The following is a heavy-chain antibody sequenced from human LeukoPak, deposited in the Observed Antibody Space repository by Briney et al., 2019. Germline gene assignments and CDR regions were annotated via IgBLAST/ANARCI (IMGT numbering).Heavy chain of an antibody. J-gene: IGHJ4*02. V-gene: IGHV4-34*01. D-gene: IGHD3-22*01. Sequence: SETLSLTCGVYGGSFSGSYWSWIRQPPGKGLEWIGEMNLSGSTNYKSSLKSRVTMSMNTSKKQFSLKLSSVTAADTAIYYCASTQFGLSGYSHWGQGTLVTVSS. CDR2: MNLSGST. CDR3: ASTQFGLSGYSH. CDR1: GGSFSGSY.